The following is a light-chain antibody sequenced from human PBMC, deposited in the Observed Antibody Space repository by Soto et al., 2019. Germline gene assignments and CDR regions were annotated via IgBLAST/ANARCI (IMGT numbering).Light chain of an antibody. CDR3: QQYVSSVT. CDR2: VAS. J-gene: IGKJ1*01. V-gene: IGKV3-20*01. CDR1: QSVDSSF. Sequence: DIVLTQSPGSLSLSPGERATLSCRASQSVDSSFFAWYQQKPGQAPRLLIYVASKRATGTPDRFSGSGSGTDFTLTITRLEPEDFAVYYCQQYVSSVTFGQGTKVEIK.